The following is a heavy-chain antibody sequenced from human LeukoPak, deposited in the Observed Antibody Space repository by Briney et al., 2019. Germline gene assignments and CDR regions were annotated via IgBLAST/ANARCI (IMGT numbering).Heavy chain of an antibody. Sequence: GASVKVSCKASGYTSTGYYMHWVRQAPGQGLEWMGWINPNSGGTNYAQKFQGWVTMTRDTSISTAYMELSRLRSDDTAVYYCARGWTHKPWTKKYCSGGSCYLISNFDYWGQGTLVTVSS. CDR3: ARGWTHKPWTKKYCSGGSCYLISNFDY. CDR2: INPNSGGT. D-gene: IGHD2-15*01. V-gene: IGHV1-2*04. J-gene: IGHJ4*02. CDR1: GYTSTGYY.